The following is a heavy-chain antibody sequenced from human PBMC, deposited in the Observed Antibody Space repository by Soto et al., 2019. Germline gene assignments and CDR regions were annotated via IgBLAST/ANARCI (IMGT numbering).Heavy chain of an antibody. Sequence: GGSLRLSCAASGFTFSSYAMSWVRQAPGKGLEWVSAISGSGGSTYYADSVKGRFTISRDNSKNTLYLQMNSLRAEDTAVYYCAKMTGAIRDYDPDYWGQGTLVTVSS. V-gene: IGHV3-23*01. D-gene: IGHD4-17*01. CDR3: AKMTGAIRDYDPDY. J-gene: IGHJ4*02. CDR2: ISGSGGST. CDR1: GFTFSSYA.